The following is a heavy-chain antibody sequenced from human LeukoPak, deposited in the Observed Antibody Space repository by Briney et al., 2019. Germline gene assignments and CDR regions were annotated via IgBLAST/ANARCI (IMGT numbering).Heavy chain of an antibody. V-gene: IGHV1-69*06. CDR1: GGTFSNYA. Sequence: ASVKVSCKASGGTFSNYAVNWVRQSPGQGLEWMGGIIPIFATANYAQKFQGRVTITADKSTGTAYVELSSLRSEDSAVYYCGRGNCSTSSCYTLDYYYGMDVWGQGTTVTVSS. CDR2: IIPIFATA. CDR3: GRGNCSTSSCYTLDYYYGMDV. D-gene: IGHD2-2*02. J-gene: IGHJ6*02.